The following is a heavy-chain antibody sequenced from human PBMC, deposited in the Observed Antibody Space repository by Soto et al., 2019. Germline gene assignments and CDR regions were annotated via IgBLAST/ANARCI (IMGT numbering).Heavy chain of an antibody. CDR1: GFTFSSYW. V-gene: IGHV3-74*01. CDR2: INSDGGST. Sequence: EVQLVESGGGLVQPGGSLRLSCAASGFTFSSYWMHWVRQAPGKGLVWVSRINSDGGSTNYADSVKGRFTISRDSAKNTLYLQLSSLCAEDKAVDYWARPAMGRVGAFDIWGQGTMVTVSS. J-gene: IGHJ3*02. D-gene: IGHD5-18*01. CDR3: ARPAMGRVGAFDI.